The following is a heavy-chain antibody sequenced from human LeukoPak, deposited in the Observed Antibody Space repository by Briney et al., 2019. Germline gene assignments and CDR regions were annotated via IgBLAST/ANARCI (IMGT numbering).Heavy chain of an antibody. V-gene: IGHV3-30*09. CDR2: ISYDGNNE. CDR3: ARDFGPWGIVVVITPYFDY. D-gene: IGHD3-22*01. Sequence: GGSLRLSCATSGFTFSTYAMHWVRQAPGKGLEWVATISYDGNNEYYTDSVKGRFAVYRDNSKDTLYLQMNSLRAEDTAVYYCARDFGPWGIVVVITPYFDYWGQGTLVTVSS. CDR1: GFTFSTYA. J-gene: IGHJ4*02.